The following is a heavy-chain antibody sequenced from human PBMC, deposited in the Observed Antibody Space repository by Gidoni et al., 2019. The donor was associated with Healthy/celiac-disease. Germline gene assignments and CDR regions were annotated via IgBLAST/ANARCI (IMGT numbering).Heavy chain of an antibody. V-gene: IGHV4-39*01. D-gene: IGHD3-3*01. CDR2: IYYSGST. Sequence: QLQLQESGPGLVKPSETLSLTRTVSGGSISSSSYYWGWIRQPPGKGLEWIGSIYYSGSTYYNPSLKSRVTISVDTSKNQFSLKLSSVTAADTAVYYCASPGYYDFWSGYYGLDHWGQGTLVTVSS. CDR1: GGSISSSSYY. CDR3: ASPGYYDFWSGYYGLDH. J-gene: IGHJ4*02.